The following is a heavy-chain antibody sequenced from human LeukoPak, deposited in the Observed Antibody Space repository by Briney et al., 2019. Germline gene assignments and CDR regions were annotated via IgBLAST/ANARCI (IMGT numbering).Heavy chain of an antibody. V-gene: IGHV4-61*02. CDR3: ASDGGNRNQVDAFDI. Sequence: SETLSLTCTVSGGSISSGSYYWSWIRQPAGKGLEWIGRIYTSGSTNYNPSLKSRVTISVDTSKNQFSLKLSSVTAADTAVYYCASDGGNRNQVDAFDIWGQGTMVTVSS. J-gene: IGHJ3*02. D-gene: IGHD4-23*01. CDR1: GGSISSGSYY. CDR2: IYTSGST.